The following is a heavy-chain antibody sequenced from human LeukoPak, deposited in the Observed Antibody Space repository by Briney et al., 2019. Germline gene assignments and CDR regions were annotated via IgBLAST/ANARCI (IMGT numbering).Heavy chain of an antibody. CDR2: ISYDGSNK. J-gene: IGHJ4*02. CDR3: AKDHIPFLEWLPVTLLPNSLVDY. CDR1: GFTFSSYG. Sequence: GGSLRLSCAASGFTFSSYGMHWVRQAPGKGLEWVAVISYDGSNKYYADSVKGRFTISRDNSKNTLYLQMNSLRAEDTAVYYYAKDHIPFLEWLPVTLLPNSLVDYWGQGTLVTVSS. D-gene: IGHD3-3*01. V-gene: IGHV3-30*18.